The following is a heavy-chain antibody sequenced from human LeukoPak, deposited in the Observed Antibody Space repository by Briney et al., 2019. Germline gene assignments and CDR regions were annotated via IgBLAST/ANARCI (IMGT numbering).Heavy chain of an antibody. Sequence: SVKVSCKASGGTFSSYAISCVRQAPGQGLEWMGRIIPIFGTANYAQKFQGRVTITTDESTSTAYMELSSLRSEDTAVYYCARDYGSGYPFDYWGQGTLVTVSS. V-gene: IGHV1-69*05. CDR3: ARDYGSGYPFDY. D-gene: IGHD3-22*01. CDR2: IIPIFGTA. J-gene: IGHJ4*02. CDR1: GGTFSSYA.